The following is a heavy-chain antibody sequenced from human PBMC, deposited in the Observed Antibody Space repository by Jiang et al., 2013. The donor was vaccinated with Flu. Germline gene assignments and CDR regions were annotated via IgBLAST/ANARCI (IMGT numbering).Heavy chain of an antibody. CDR3: STPSHYGDYPPVFDI. V-gene: IGHV3-15*01. Sequence: EVQLVESGGGLVKPGGTRRLFCTASGISFSNAWMSWVRQAPGKGLEWVGRLTSQTSGGTADYGAPVKGRFTISRDDSKNTLYLQMNSLKAEDTAVYYCSTPSHYGDYPPVFDIWGQGTLVTVSS. CDR2: LTSQTSGGTA. D-gene: IGHD4-17*01. CDR1: GISFSNAW. J-gene: IGHJ3*02.